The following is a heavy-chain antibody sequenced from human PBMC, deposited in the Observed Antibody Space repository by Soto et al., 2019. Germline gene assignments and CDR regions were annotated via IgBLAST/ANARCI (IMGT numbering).Heavy chain of an antibody. CDR3: ARDMSGGTYNYYYGMDV. CDR1: GFTFNSYA. Sequence: PGGSLRLSCAASGFTFNSYAMTWVRQAPGRGLEWVSAISGSGSPTYYAESVKGRFTISRDNSKNTLYLQMNSLRADDTAVYYCARDMSGGTYNYYYGMDVWGQGTTVTVSS. CDR2: ISGSGSPT. V-gene: IGHV3-23*01. D-gene: IGHD1-26*01. J-gene: IGHJ6*02.